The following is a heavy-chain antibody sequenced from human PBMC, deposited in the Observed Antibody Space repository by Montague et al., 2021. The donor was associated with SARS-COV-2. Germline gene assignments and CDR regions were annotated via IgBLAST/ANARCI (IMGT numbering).Heavy chain of an antibody. V-gene: IGHV4-34*01. CDR3: ARLGDVVVPSSILGVGAYYGYYCMDV. Sequence: SETLSLTCAVHGVSFSTYSWYWIRQPPGKGLELIWDIHHCCSTNSNPSLTRRVTISADTSTSQFSLKLTSVAAADTAVYYCARLGDVVVPSSILGVGAYYGYYCMDVWGKGTTVTVSS. CDR2: IHHCCST. CDR1: GVSFSTYS. D-gene: IGHD2-15*01. J-gene: IGHJ6*03.